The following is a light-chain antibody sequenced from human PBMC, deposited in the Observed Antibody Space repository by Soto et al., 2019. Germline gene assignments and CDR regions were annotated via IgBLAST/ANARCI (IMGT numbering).Light chain of an antibody. CDR1: QIVSGSY. CDR3: QQYGRSPPYT. V-gene: IGKV3-20*01. CDR2: APS. Sequence: ESVLTQSPGTLSLSPGERATLSCRASQIVSGSYLALSQQKAGQAPRLLIYAPSRRATGVPDRFSGSGSGTDFTLTISRLEPEDFAVYFWQQYGRSPPYTFGQGTKLEI. J-gene: IGKJ2*01.